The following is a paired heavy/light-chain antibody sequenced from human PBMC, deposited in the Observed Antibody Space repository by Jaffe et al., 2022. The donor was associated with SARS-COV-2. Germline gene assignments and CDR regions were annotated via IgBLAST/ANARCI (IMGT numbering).Heavy chain of an antibody. J-gene: IGHJ4*02. Sequence: EVQLVESGGGLVQPGGSLRLSCAASGFTFSSYWMSWVRQAPGKGLVWVANIKHDGSEKYYVDSVKGRFTISRDNAKDSLYLQMNSLRAEDTAVYYCARASPKYHYGSWSAPVDDYWGQGTLVTVSS. CDR1: GFTFSSYW. V-gene: IGHV3-7*04. CDR3: ARASPKYHYGSWSAPVDDY. CDR2: IKHDGSEK. D-gene: IGHD3-10*01.
Light chain of an antibody. CDR2: AAS. CDR1: QGIGNY. CDR3: QNYNTAPRT. Sequence: DIQMTQSPSSLSASVGDRVTITCRASQGIGNYLAWYQQKPGRVPNLLIYAASTLQSGVPSRFSGSGSGTDFTLSISSLQPEDVATYYCQNYNTAPRTFGPGTKVDIK. J-gene: IGKJ3*01. V-gene: IGKV1-27*01.